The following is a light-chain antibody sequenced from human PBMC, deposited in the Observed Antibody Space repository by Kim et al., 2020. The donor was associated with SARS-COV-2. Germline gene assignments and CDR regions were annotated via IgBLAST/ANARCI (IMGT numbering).Light chain of an antibody. V-gene: IGKV3-15*01. Sequence: VFPGAKARLFCRSSQTISDDLAWSQQKPGQAPRLLIYGVATRATAIAATFSGSRSGTEVTLTISSLQSEECALYYCQQYKDWSLTFGGGTKVDIK. CDR1: QTISDD. CDR2: GVA. CDR3: QQYKDWSLT. J-gene: IGKJ4*01.